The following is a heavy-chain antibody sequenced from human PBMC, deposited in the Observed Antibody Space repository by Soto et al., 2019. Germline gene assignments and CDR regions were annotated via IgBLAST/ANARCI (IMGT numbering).Heavy chain of an antibody. CDR3: ARDFTRAPRFDSTGLDY. Sequence: ASVKVSCKASVYTFAEYVVSWVRQAPGQGLEWMGWISAYNGNTNYAQNVRGRVTMTTDTSTSIAYMELRSLRSDDTAVYYCARDFTRAPRFDSTGLDYWGPGTLVTVSS. J-gene: IGHJ4*02. V-gene: IGHV1-18*01. CDR1: VYTFAEYV. CDR2: ISAYNGNT. D-gene: IGHD3-9*01.